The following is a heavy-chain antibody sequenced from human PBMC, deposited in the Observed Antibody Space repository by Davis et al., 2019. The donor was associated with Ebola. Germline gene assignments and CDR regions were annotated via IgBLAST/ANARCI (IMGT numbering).Heavy chain of an antibody. D-gene: IGHD3-3*01. Sequence: SETLSLTCTVPGDSMSSYYWSWIRQPPGKGLEWIGYIYYSGSTTNYNPSLKSRVTISVDTSKKQLSLNLSSVTAADTAVYYCARQGWSGYSLRHWLDPWGRGTLVTVSS. J-gene: IGHJ5*02. CDR1: GDSMSSYY. V-gene: IGHV4-59*08. CDR2: IYYSGSTT. CDR3: ARQGWSGYSLRHWLDP.